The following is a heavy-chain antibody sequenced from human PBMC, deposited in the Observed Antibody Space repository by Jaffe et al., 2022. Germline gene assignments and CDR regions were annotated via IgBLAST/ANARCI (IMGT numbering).Heavy chain of an antibody. Sequence: QLQLQESGPGLVKPSETLSLTCTVSGGSISSSSYYWGWIRQPPGKGLEWIGSIYYSGSTYYNPSLKSRVTISVDTSKNQFSLKLSSVTAADTAVYYCARPKIYCSGGSCYSHWYFDLWGRGTLVTVSS. V-gene: IGHV4-39*01. CDR1: GGSISSSSYY. CDR3: ARPKIYCSGGSCYSHWYFDL. J-gene: IGHJ2*01. CDR2: IYYSGST. D-gene: IGHD2-15*01.